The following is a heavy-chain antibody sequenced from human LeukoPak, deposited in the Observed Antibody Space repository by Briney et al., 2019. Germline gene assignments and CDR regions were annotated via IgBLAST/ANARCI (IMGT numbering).Heavy chain of an antibody. V-gene: IGHV1-18*01. D-gene: IGHD3-22*01. J-gene: IGHJ4*02. CDR2: IRAYNGNT. Sequence: ASVKVSCKASGYTFTSYGISWVRQAPGQGLEWMGWIRAYNGNTNYAQKLQGRVTMTTDTSTSTAYMELRSLRSDDTAVYYCARDGYDSSGYGGSDYWGQGTLVTVSS. CDR1: GYTFTSYG. CDR3: ARDGYDSSGYGGSDY.